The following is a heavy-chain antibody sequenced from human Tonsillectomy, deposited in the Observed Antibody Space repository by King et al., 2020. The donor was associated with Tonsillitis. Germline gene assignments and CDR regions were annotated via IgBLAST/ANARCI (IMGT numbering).Heavy chain of an antibody. J-gene: IGHJ4*02. V-gene: IGHV7-4-1*04. D-gene: IGHD6-13*01. CDR2: INTNTGNP. CDR1: GYTFTSYA. CDR3: ARDPKAPWRAAGRNFDY. Sequence: VQLVESGSELKKPGASVKVSCKASGYTFTSYAMNWVRQAPGQGLEWMGWINTNTGNPTYAQGFTGRFVFSLDTSVSMAYLQISSLKAEDTAVYYCARDPKAPWRAAGRNFDYWGQGTLVTVSS.